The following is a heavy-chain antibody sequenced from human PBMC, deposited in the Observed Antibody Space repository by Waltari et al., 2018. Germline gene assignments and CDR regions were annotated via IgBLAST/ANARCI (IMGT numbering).Heavy chain of an antibody. CDR1: GFSFNNTW. CDR2: IKSKSDGETT. Sequence: EVQLVESGGGLVKLGGSLRLPCAAFGFSFNNTWLSWVRQDPGKGLEWVGRIKSKSDGETTDYSAPVKGRFTISRDDSKTTLYLQMNSLKTEDTAVYFCTALKSWGQGALVIVSS. CDR3: TALKS. V-gene: IGHV3-15*01. J-gene: IGHJ5*02.